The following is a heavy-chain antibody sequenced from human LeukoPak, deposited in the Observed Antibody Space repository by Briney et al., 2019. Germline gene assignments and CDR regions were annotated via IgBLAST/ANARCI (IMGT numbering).Heavy chain of an antibody. D-gene: IGHD3-22*01. V-gene: IGHV1-69*02. CDR2: IIPTLGIA. J-gene: IGHJ4*02. Sequence: ASVKVSCKASGGTFSSCTISWVRQAPGQGLEWTGRIIPTLGIANYAQKFQGRVTITADKSTSTAYMELSSLRSEDTAVYYCARVPYYYDSSGYPPLWGQGTLVTVSS. CDR3: ARVPYYYDSSGYPPL. CDR1: GGTFSSCT.